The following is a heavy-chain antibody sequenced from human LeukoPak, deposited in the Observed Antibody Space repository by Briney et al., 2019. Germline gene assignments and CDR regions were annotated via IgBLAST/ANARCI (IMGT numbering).Heavy chain of an antibody. J-gene: IGHJ4*02. D-gene: IGHD5-18*01. V-gene: IGHV3-23*01. CDR3: VRGGGYSYGPGDH. CDR2: ISGSGGST. CDR1: GFTFSNYA. Sequence: GGSLRLSCAASGFTFSNYAMSWVRQAPGKGLEWVSAISGSGGSTYYADSVKGRFTVSRDNSKNTLYLQMNSLRAEDTAVYYCVRGGGYSYGPGDHWGQGTLVTVSS.